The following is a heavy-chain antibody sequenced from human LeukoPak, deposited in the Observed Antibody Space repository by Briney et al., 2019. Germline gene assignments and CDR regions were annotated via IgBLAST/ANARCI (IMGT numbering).Heavy chain of an antibody. Sequence: GGSLRLSCAASGFTFSSYGMHWVRQAPGKGLEWVAVISYDGSNKYYADSVKGRFTISRDNSKNTLYLQMNSLRVEDTAVFYCAQGGSEIYYYYHGMDVWGQGTTVTVSS. CDR2: ISYDGSNK. J-gene: IGHJ6*02. V-gene: IGHV3-30*18. CDR1: GFTFSSYG. D-gene: IGHD3-10*01. CDR3: AQGGSEIYYYYHGMDV.